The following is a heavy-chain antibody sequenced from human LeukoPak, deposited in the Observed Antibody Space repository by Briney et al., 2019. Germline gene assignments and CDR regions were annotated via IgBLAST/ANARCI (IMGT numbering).Heavy chain of an antibody. D-gene: IGHD5-12*01. CDR2: IIPIFGTA. Sequence: GASVKVSCKASGGTFSSYAISWVRQAPGQGLEWMGGIIPIFGTANYAQKFQGRVTITADESTSTAYMELSSLRSEDTAVYYCARGQGGYSGGTYYFDYWGQGTLVTVSS. J-gene: IGHJ4*02. V-gene: IGHV1-69*13. CDR3: ARGQGGYSGGTYYFDY. CDR1: GGTFSSYA.